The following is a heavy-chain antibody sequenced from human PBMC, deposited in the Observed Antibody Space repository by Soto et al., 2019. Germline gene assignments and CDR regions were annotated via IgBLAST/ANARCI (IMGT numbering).Heavy chain of an antibody. J-gene: IGHJ6*02. CDR3: RLWDYYYYGMDV. Sequence: PSETLSLTCTVSGGSISSSSYYWGWIRQPPVKGLEWIGSTYYSGSTSYNPSLKSRAPTSVDTSKHHSSLTLSYVTAADPAVSYRRLWDYYYYGMDVRGHRPTVTVPS. D-gene: IGHD7-27*01. CDR1: GGSISSSSYY. V-gene: IGHV4-39*02. CDR2: TYYSGST.